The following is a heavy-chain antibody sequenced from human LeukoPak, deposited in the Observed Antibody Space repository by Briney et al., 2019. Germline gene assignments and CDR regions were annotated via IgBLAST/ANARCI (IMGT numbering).Heavy chain of an antibody. Sequence: GGSLRLSCAASGFTFSSYWMSWVRQAPGKGLEWVANIKQDGSEKYYVDYVKGRFTISRDNAKNSLYLQMNSLRAEDTAVYYCARALGDYYYYYMDVWGKGTTVTVSS. D-gene: IGHD7-27*01. V-gene: IGHV3-7*01. CDR1: GFTFSSYW. J-gene: IGHJ6*03. CDR2: IKQDGSEK. CDR3: ARALGDYYYYYMDV.